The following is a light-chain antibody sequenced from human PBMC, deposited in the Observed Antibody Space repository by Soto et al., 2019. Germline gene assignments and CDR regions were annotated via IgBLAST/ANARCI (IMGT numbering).Light chain of an antibody. V-gene: IGLV1-40*01. CDR1: SSNIGAGYD. Sequence: QSVLTQPPSVSGAPGQRVTISCTGTSSNIGAGYDVHWYQQLPGTAPKLLIHGHTNRPPGVPDRFSCSRSGTSSTPANTWLQGEDEADEYHQSYDHSLTGFVVFGGGTKLTVL. CDR2: GHT. CDR3: QSYDHSLTGFVV. J-gene: IGLJ2*01.